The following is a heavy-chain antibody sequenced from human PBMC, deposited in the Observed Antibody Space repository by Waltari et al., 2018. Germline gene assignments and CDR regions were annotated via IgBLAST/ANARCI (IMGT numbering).Heavy chain of an antibody. Sequence: QVQLQESGPGLVKPSETLSLTCTVSAGSIGNYYWRWIRQPAGKGLEWIGRIYTSGNTNYNPSLKSRVTVSIDTSKNQFSLNLRSVTAADTAMYYCARSRYSSGPYYFDSWGRGTLVTVSS. D-gene: IGHD6-19*01. J-gene: IGHJ4*02. CDR1: AGSIGNYY. V-gene: IGHV4-4*07. CDR2: IYTSGNT. CDR3: ARSRYSSGPYYFDS.